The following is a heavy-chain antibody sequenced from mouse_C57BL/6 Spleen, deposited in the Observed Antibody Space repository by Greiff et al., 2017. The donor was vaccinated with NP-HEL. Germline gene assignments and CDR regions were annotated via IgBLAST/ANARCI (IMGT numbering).Heavy chain of an antibody. D-gene: IGHD2-3*01. CDR3: ARDSVYPYYAMDY. CDR2: ISYDGSN. CDR1: GYSITSGYY. V-gene: IGHV3-6*01. Sequence: DVQLQESGPGLVKPSQSLSLTCSVTGYSITSGYYWNWIRQFPGNKLEWMGYISYDGSNNYNPSLKNRISITRDTSKNQFFLKLNSVTTEDTATYYCARDSVYPYYAMDYWGQGTSVTVSS. J-gene: IGHJ4*01.